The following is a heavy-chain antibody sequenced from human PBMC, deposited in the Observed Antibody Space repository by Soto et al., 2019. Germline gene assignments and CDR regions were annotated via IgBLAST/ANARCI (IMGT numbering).Heavy chain of an antibody. CDR1: GFTFSSYA. V-gene: IGHV3-23*01. Sequence: GGSLSLSCAASGFTFSSYAMTWVRQAPGKGLEWVSGISGSGVGTYYADSVKGRFTISRDNSKNTLYLLMNSLRAEDTAVYYCAKAAVEMATIAAFDIWGQGTLVTVSS. CDR2: ISGSGVGT. D-gene: IGHD5-12*01. J-gene: IGHJ3*02. CDR3: AKAAVEMATIAAFDI.